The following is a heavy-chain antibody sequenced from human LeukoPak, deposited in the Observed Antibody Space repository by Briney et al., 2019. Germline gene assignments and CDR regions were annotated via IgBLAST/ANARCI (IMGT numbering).Heavy chain of an antibody. D-gene: IGHD6-19*01. J-gene: IGHJ4*02. Sequence: PSETLSLTCTVSGGSISSSSYYWGWIRQPPGKGLEWIGSIYYSGSTYYNPSLKSRVTISVDTSKNQFSLKLSSVTAADTAVYYCARVHSSGRSDWGQGTLVTVSS. CDR1: GGSISSSSYY. V-gene: IGHV4-39*01. CDR2: IYYSGST. CDR3: ARVHSSGRSD.